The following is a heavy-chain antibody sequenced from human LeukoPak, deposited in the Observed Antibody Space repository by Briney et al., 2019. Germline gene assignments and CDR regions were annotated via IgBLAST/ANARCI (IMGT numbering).Heavy chain of an antibody. V-gene: IGHV6-1*01. Sequence: SQTLPLTCAISGDSVSSNSAAWHWIRQSPSRGLEWLGKTYYRSKWYNDYAVSVNSRITINPDTSKNQFSLQLSSVTAADTAVYYCARGYGDSEYYFDYWGQGTLVTVSS. CDR3: ARGYGDSEYYFDY. D-gene: IGHD4-17*01. CDR2: TYYRSKWYN. CDR1: GDSVSSNSAA. J-gene: IGHJ4*02.